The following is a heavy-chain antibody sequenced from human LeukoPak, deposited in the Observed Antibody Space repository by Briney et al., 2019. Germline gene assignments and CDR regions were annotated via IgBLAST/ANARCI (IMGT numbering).Heavy chain of an antibody. J-gene: IGHJ5*02. Sequence: GASVKVSCKASGYTFTGYYMHWVRQAPGQGLEWMGWINPNSGGTNYAQKFQGRVTMARDTSISTAYMELSRLRSEDTAVYYCATGVWNLNWFDPWGQGTLVTVSS. CDR2: INPNSGGT. CDR1: GYTFTGYY. CDR3: ATGVWNLNWFDP. D-gene: IGHD1-1*01. V-gene: IGHV1-2*02.